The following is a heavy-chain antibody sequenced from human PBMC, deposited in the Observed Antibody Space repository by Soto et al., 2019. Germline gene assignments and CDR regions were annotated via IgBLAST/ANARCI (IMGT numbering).Heavy chain of an antibody. CDR2: IYYSGST. CDR1: GGSISSYY. V-gene: IGHV4-59*01. Sequence: SETLSLTCTVSGGSISSYYWSWIRQPPGKGLEWIGYIYYSGSTNYNPSLKSRVTISVDTSKNQFSLKLSSVTAADTAVYYCARFVGATTGRYFAYWGQGTLVTVSS. J-gene: IGHJ4*02. D-gene: IGHD7-27*01. CDR3: ARFVGATTGRYFAY.